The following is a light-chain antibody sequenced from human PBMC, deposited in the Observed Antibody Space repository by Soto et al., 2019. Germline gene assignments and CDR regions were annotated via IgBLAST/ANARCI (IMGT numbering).Light chain of an antibody. J-gene: IGKJ1*01. CDR3: QQYNSYSWT. Sequence: DIQMTQSPSTLSASVGDRVTITCRASQSISSWLAWYHQRPGKAPKLLIHKAASLERGVPSRFSGSGSGTEFTLTTSSLQPDDFATYYCQQYNSYSWTFGQGTKVEIK. CDR1: QSISSW. V-gene: IGKV1-5*03. CDR2: KAA.